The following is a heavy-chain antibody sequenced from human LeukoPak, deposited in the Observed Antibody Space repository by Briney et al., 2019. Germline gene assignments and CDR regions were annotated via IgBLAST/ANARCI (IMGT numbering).Heavy chain of an antibody. D-gene: IGHD1-26*01. Sequence: ASVTVSCKACGGIFSSNAISWVREAPGQGLEWKGRIIPIFGTANYAQKFQGRVTITADESTSTAYMELSSLRSEDTAVYYCARDRARNPWELLTYSLDYWGQGTLVTVSS. V-gene: IGHV1-69*01. CDR3: ARDRARNPWELLTYSLDY. J-gene: IGHJ4*02. CDR1: GGIFSSNA. CDR2: IIPIFGTA.